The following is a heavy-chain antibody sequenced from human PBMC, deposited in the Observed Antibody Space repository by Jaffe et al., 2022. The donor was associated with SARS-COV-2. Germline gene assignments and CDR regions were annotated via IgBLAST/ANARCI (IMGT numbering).Heavy chain of an antibody. Sequence: QVQLQQWGAGLLKPSETLSLTCAVYGGSFSGYYWSWIRQPPGKGLEWIGEINHSGSTNYNPSLKSRVTISVDTSKNQFSLKLSSVTAADTAVYYCARGPEACSGGSCYGGWFDPWGQGTLVTVSS. V-gene: IGHV4-34*01. CDR3: ARGPEACSGGSCYGGWFDP. J-gene: IGHJ5*02. CDR1: GGSFSGYY. D-gene: IGHD2-15*01. CDR2: INHSGST.